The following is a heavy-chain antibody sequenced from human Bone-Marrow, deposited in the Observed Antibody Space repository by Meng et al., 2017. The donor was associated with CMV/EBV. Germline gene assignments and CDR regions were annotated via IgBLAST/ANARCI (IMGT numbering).Heavy chain of an antibody. V-gene: IGHV3-21*01. Sequence: GGSLRLSCAASGVTFSSYSMNWVRQAPGKGLEWVSSISSSGTYIYYADSVKGRFTISRDNAQNSLYLQMNSLRAEDTAVYYGARDVSPRSSAYFAIYYFYALDVWGQGTLVTVSS. CDR3: ARDVSPRSSAYFAIYYFYALDV. D-gene: IGHD2-21*01. CDR1: GVTFSSYS. CDR2: ISSSGTYI. J-gene: IGHJ6*02.